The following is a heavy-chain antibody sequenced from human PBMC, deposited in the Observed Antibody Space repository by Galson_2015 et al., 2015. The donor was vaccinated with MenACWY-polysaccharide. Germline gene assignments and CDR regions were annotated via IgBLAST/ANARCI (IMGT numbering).Heavy chain of an antibody. CDR3: ASQTWTGYFDY. D-gene: IGHD3-10*01. CDR2: IKQDGSEK. J-gene: IGHJ4*02. CDR1: GFTFSNYW. V-gene: IGHV3-7*03. Sequence: SLRLSCAASGFTFSNYWMSWVRQAPGKGLEWVANIKQDGSEKYYVDSVKGRFTISRDNAKNSLYLQMNSLRTEDTAMYYCASQTWTGYFDYWGQGILATVSS.